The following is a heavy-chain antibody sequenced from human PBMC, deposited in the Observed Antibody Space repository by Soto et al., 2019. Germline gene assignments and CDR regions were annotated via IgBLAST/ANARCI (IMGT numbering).Heavy chain of an antibody. Sequence: SETLSLTCTVSGGSISSYYWSWIRQPPGKGLEWIGYIYYSGSTNYNPSLKSRVTISVDTAKNQFSLKLSSVTAADTAVYYCATTIYDSYWFDPWGQGTLVTVSS. CDR3: ATTIYDSYWFDP. D-gene: IGHD3-3*01. V-gene: IGHV4-59*08. J-gene: IGHJ5*02. CDR1: GGSISSYY. CDR2: IYYSGST.